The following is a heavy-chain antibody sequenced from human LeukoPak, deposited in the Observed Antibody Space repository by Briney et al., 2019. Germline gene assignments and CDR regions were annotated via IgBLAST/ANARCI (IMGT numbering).Heavy chain of an antibody. Sequence: PGGSLRLSCAAFGFPLSSYAMSWVRRAPGKGLEWVSSISTSSSYIYYADSVRGRFTISRDNAKNSLYLQMNSLRAEDTAVYSCARGADGVSSNSRGWFDPWGQGTLVTVSS. CDR1: GFPLSSYA. V-gene: IGHV3-21*01. CDR2: ISTSSSYI. J-gene: IGHJ5*02. D-gene: IGHD2-15*01. CDR3: ARGADGVSSNSRGWFDP.